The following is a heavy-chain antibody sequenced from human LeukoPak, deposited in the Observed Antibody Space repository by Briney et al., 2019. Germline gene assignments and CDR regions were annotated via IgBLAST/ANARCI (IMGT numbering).Heavy chain of an antibody. CDR3: AREEDRYCSSTSCYTPLASYYMDV. J-gene: IGHJ6*03. CDR1: GGTFSSYA. CDR2: IIPIFGTA. D-gene: IGHD2-2*02. Sequence: ASVKVSCKASGGTFSSYAISWVRQAPGQGLEWMGGIIPIFGTANYAQKFQGRVTITADESTSTAYMELSSLRSEDTAVYYCAREEDRYCSSTSCYTPLASYYMDVWGEGTTVTVSS. V-gene: IGHV1-69*13.